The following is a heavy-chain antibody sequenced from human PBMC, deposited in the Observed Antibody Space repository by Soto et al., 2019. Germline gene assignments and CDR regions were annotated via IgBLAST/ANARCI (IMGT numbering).Heavy chain of an antibody. CDR2: MGGVTDYI. D-gene: IGHD3-3*01. V-gene: IGHV3-21*01. Sequence: GGSLRLSCRASGFTFITYIMHWVRQAPGKGLERVASMGGVTDYINYADSVKGRFTISRDNAEKSLYLQMNNLTVDDTAVYYCAKDGLGTFGVDSSFDPWGQGTLVTVSS. CDR3: AKDGLGTFGVDSSFDP. J-gene: IGHJ5*02. CDR1: GFTFITYI.